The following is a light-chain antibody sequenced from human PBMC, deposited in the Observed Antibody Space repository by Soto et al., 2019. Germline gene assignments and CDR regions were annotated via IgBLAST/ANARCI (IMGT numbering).Light chain of an antibody. J-gene: IGKJ1*01. CDR3: QQYNNWPPWT. CDR1: QTVTSN. V-gene: IGKV3-15*01. CDR2: DAS. Sequence: EIVLTQSPGTLSLSPGERATLSCGASQTVTSNYLAWYQQKPGQAPRLLIYDASTRATAIPARFSGSGSETEFTLTISSLQSEDSAVYYCQQYNNWPPWTFGQGTKVDIK.